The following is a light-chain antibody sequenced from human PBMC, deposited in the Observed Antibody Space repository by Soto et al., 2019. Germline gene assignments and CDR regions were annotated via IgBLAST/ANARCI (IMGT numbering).Light chain of an antibody. J-gene: IGLJ3*02. CDR3: VLYMGGGISL. CDR2: NTN. Sequence: QTVVTQEPSFSVSPGGTVTLTCGLSSGSVSTTYYPSWYQQTPGQAPRTLISNTNTRSSGVPDRFSGSILGNKAALTITGAQADDESDYYCVLYMGGGISLFGGGTKVTVL. CDR1: SGSVSTTYY. V-gene: IGLV8-61*01.